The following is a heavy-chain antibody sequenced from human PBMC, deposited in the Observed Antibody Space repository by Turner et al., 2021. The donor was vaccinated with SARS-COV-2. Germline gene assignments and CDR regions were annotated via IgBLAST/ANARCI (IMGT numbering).Heavy chain of an antibody. CDR3: ATGYQLRVNWFDP. Sequence: QVQLVQSGAAVKKPGASVKVSSKISGYTLTELSMYWVRQAPGKGLEWKGGFDPEDGETSYAQNFQGRVTMTEDTSTDTAYMELSSLRSEDTAVYFCATGYQLRVNWFDPWGQGTLVTVSS. D-gene: IGHD2-2*01. CDR2: FDPEDGET. V-gene: IGHV1-24*01. CDR1: GYTLTELS. J-gene: IGHJ5*02.